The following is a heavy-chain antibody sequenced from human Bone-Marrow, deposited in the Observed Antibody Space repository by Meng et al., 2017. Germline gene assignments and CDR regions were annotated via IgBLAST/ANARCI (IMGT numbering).Heavy chain of an antibody. CDR3: ARWMGIPNAFDI. V-gene: IGHV3-21*01. D-gene: IGHD6-13*01. J-gene: IGHJ3*02. Sequence: GESLKISCAASGFTVSSNYMSWVRQAPGKGLEWVSSISSSSSYIYYADSVKGRFTISRDNAKNSLYLQMNSLRAEDTAVYYCARWMGIPNAFDIWGQGTMVTVSS. CDR2: ISSSSSYI. CDR1: GFTVSSNY.